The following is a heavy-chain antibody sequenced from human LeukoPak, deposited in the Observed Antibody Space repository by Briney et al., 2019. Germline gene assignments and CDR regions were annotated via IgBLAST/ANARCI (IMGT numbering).Heavy chain of an antibody. V-gene: IGHV4-34*01. CDR2: INHSGNT. Sequence: SETLSLTCAVYGGSFSGYYWSWIRQPPGKGLEWIGEINHSGNTNYNPSLKSRVTISVDTSKNQFSLKLSSVTAADTAVYYCARASDIVVVVAATSRGAFDIWGQGTMVTVSS. CDR1: GGSFSGYY. D-gene: IGHD2-15*01. J-gene: IGHJ3*02. CDR3: ARASDIVVVVAATSRGAFDI.